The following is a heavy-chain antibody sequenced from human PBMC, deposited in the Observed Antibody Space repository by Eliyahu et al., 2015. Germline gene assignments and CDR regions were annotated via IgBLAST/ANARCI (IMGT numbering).Heavy chain of an antibody. V-gene: IGHV1-69*12. CDR1: GGAFNTYA. Sequence: QVQLVQSGAGVKKPGSSVKVSCKASGGAFNTYAFSWVRQAPGQGLEWMGGIIPMFGTANYAEEFQGRLTITADESASTVHMELRSLKLEDEAIYYCSRDLISGSSYYPVGYWGQGTLVTVSS. D-gene: IGHD2-15*01. CDR3: SRDLISGSSYYPVGY. CDR2: IIPMFGTA. J-gene: IGHJ4*02.